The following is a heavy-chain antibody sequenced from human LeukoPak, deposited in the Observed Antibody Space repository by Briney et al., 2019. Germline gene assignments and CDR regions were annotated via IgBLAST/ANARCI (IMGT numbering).Heavy chain of an antibody. CDR2: MNPNSGNT. CDR3: ARGSQIPGIAVAGTGALD. Sequence: ASVKVSCKASGYTFTNYDINWVRQATGQGLEWMGWMNPNSGNTGYAQKFQGGVTMTRNTSISTAYMELSSLRSEDTAVYYCARGSQIPGIAVAGTGALDWGQGTLVTVSS. CDR1: GYTFTNYD. D-gene: IGHD6-19*01. V-gene: IGHV1-8*01. J-gene: IGHJ4*02.